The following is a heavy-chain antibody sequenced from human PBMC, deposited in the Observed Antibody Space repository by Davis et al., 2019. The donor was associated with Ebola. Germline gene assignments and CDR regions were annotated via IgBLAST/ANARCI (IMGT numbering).Heavy chain of an antibody. CDR1: GFTFSSYA. CDR3: AKGGPGCSGGSCYSHNYYYGMDV. CDR2: ISGSGGST. J-gene: IGHJ6*02. Sequence: GGSLRLSCAASGFTFSSYAMSWVRQAPGKGLEWVSAISGSGGSTYYADSVKGRFTISRDNSKNTLYLQMNSLRAEDTAVYYCAKGGPGCSGGSCYSHNYYYGMDVWGQGTTVTVSS. V-gene: IGHV3-23*01. D-gene: IGHD2-15*01.